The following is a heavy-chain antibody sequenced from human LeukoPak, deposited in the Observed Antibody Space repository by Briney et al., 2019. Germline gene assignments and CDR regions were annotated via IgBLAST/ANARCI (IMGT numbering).Heavy chain of an antibody. CDR1: GFSFRSYW. CDR3: AGGSGYLITS. V-gene: IGHV3-7*01. CDR2: IKQDGSEK. J-gene: IGHJ5*02. D-gene: IGHD3-9*01. Sequence: GGSLRLSCAATGFSFRSYWMNWVRPAPGKGLEWLAIIKQDGSEKHYKGSVEGRFTISRGNAKNSLHLQMNSLRAEDTAVYYWAGGSGYLITSWGQGTLVTVSS.